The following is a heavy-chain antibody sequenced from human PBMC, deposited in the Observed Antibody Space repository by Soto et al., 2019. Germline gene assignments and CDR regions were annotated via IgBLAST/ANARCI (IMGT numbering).Heavy chain of an antibody. Sequence: SETLSLTCTVSGASMSSGGHYWNWIRQNPGKGLEWIGYINYSETTYYNPSLKSRGTISIPASQTTFSLKLRSVTAADAAVDFCARDPVTNVCLTILPAPFDFWGQGTTVTVSS. CDR3: ARDPVTNVCLTILPAPFDF. CDR2: INYSETT. V-gene: IGHV4-31*03. D-gene: IGHD3-9*01. CDR1: GASMSSGGHY. J-gene: IGHJ3*01.